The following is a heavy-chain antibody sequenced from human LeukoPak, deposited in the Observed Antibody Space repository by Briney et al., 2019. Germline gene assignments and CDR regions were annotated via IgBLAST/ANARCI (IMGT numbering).Heavy chain of an antibody. V-gene: IGHV1-2*02. Sequence: ASVKVSFKASGYTFTDNYLHWVRRAPGQGLEWMGRIDPNSGDTNYAQKFRGRVTVTRDSSISTAYMELSSLRSDDMAVYYCARGSVVGTARLFDNWGQGTLVTVSS. CDR3: ARGSVVGTARLFDN. D-gene: IGHD2-21*02. CDR1: GYTFTDNY. CDR2: IDPNSGDT. J-gene: IGHJ4*02.